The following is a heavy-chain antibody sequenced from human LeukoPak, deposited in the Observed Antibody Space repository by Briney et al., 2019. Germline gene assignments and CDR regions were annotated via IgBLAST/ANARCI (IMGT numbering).Heavy chain of an antibody. Sequence: TGGSLRLSCAASGFIFRSYAMHWVRQAPGKGLEWVAVISYDGSNKYYADSVKGRFTISRDNSKNTLYLQMNSLRPEDTAVYYCARGGGGYYDRSGYSSLTSGDYWGQGTLVTVSS. CDR2: ISYDGSNK. J-gene: IGHJ4*02. V-gene: IGHV3-30*04. D-gene: IGHD3-22*01. CDR3: ARGGGGYYDRSGYSSLTSGDY. CDR1: GFIFRSYA.